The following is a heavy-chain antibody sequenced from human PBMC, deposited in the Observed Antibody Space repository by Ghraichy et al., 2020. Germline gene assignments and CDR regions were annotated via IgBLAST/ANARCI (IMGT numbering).Heavy chain of an antibody. J-gene: IGHJ3*02. Sequence: SETLSLTCTVSGGSISSSSYYWGWIRQPPGKGLEWIGSIYYSGSTYYNPSLTSRVTISVDTSKNQFSLKLSSVTAADTAVYYCARYNSGSYFAFDIWGQGTMVTVSS. V-gene: IGHV4-39*01. CDR3: ARYNSGSYFAFDI. CDR2: IYYSGST. CDR1: GGSISSSSYY. D-gene: IGHD1-26*01.